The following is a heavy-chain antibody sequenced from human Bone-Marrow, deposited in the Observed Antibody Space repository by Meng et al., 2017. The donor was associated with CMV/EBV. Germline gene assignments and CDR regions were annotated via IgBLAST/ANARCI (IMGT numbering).Heavy chain of an antibody. CDR3: AKDLIGELWDYGDYFDY. J-gene: IGHJ4*02. CDR1: FTFSSYA. D-gene: IGHD4-17*01. V-gene: IGHV3-23*01. CDR2: ISGSGGST. Sequence: FTFSSYAMSWVRQAQGKGLEWVSAISGSGGSTYYADSVKGRFTISRDNSKNTLYLQMNSLRAEDTAVYYCAKDLIGELWDYGDYFDYWGQGTLVTVSS.